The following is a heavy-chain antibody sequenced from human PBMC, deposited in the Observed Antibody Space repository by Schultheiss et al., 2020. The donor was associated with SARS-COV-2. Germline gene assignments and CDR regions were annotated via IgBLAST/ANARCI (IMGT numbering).Heavy chain of an antibody. CDR1: GFTFSSYA. D-gene: IGHD3-10*01. Sequence: GGSLRLSCAASGFTFSSYAMHWVRQAPGKGLEWVAVIWYDGSNKYYADSVKGRFTISRDNSKNTLFLQMNSLRSEDTAVYYCVRGEMVRGVIGWGLGPKDYYHDMDVWGQGTTVTVSS. CDR3: VRGEMVRGVIGWGLGPKDYYHDMDV. J-gene: IGHJ6*02. V-gene: IGHV3-30*04. CDR2: IWYDGSNK.